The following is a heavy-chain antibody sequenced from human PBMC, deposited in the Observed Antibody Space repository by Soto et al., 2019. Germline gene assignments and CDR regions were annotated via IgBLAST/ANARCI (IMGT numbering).Heavy chain of an antibody. V-gene: IGHV4-31*03. J-gene: IGHJ6*02. CDR1: GGSISSGGYY. CDR3: AREPRFPNPYGMDV. D-gene: IGHD3-16*01. Sequence: SETLSLTCTASGGSISSGGYYWSWIRQHPGKGLGWIGYIYYSGSTYYNPSLKSRVTISVDTSKNQFSLKLSSVTAADTAVYYCAREPRFPNPYGMDVWGQGTTVTVYS. CDR2: IYYSGST.